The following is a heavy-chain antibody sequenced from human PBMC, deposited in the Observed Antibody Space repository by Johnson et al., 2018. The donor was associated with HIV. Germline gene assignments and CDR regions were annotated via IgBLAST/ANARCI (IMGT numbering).Heavy chain of an antibody. CDR2: IKSKTDGGTT. CDR1: GFTFSNAW. V-gene: IGHV3-15*01. J-gene: IGHJ3*02. D-gene: IGHD2-2*01. CDR3: TTGFTVVPTVHDI. Sequence: VQLVESGGGLVKPGGSLRLSCAASGFTFSNAWMSWVRQAPGKGLEWVGRIKSKTDGGTTDYAAPVKGRFTIPRDDSKNTLYLQMNSLKTEDTAVYYCTTGFTVVPTVHDIWGQGTMVTVSS.